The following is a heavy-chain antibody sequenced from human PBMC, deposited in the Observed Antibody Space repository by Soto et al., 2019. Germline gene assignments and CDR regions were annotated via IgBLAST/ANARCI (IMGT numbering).Heavy chain of an antibody. D-gene: IGHD7-27*01. J-gene: IGHJ4*02. CDR1: GGSFNNHY. Sequence: QVHLQESGPGLVKPSETLSLTCTVSGGSFNNHYWSWIRQPPGKGLEWIGYIYYTGSTNYNPPLNSRVTMSVDTSKIQCFLNLTSRTAADTAIYYCARANWYSEYWGQGTLVTVSS. V-gene: IGHV4-59*11. CDR2: IYYTGST. CDR3: ARANWYSEY.